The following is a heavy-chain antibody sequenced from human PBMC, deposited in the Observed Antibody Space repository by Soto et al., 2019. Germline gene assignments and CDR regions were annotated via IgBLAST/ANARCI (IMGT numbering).Heavy chain of an antibody. CDR3: ARDNGVAGSFDP. D-gene: IGHD3-3*01. V-gene: IGHV3-48*02. CDR1: GVSFSSYR. J-gene: IGHJ5*02. Sequence: PGGSLKRYCVAPGVSFSSYRMNWVRQAPGKGLEWISYITSSSSTIYYADSVKGRFTISRDNAKNSLYLQMNSLRDEDTAMYYCARDNGVAGSFDPWGQGTLVTVSS. CDR2: ITSSSSTI.